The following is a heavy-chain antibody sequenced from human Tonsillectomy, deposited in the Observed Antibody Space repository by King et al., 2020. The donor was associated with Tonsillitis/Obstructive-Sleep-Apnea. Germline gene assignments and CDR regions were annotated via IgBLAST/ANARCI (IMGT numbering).Heavy chain of an antibody. CDR1: GFTFRSYW. CDR2: IRYDGSEK. CDR3: ARDHIQDY. J-gene: IGHJ4*02. Sequence: VQLVESGGGLVQPGGSLRLSCTASGFTFRSYWMNWVRQAPGKGLEWVANIRYDGSEKDYVDSVKGRFTISRDNAKNSLYLQMNSLRAEDTAVYYWARDHIQDYWGQGTLVTVSS. V-gene: IGHV3-7*04.